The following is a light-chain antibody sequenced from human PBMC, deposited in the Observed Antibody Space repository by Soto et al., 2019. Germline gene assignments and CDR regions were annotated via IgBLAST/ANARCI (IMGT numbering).Light chain of an antibody. CDR1: TSNIGTDT. V-gene: IGLV1-44*01. CDR2: GNT. J-gene: IGLJ3*02. CDR3: AAWDDSLNGGV. Sequence: QSVLTQPPSASGAPGQTVTISCSGSTSNIGTDTVNWYQQLPGTAPKLLIYGNTQRPSGVPDRFSGSKSATSASLAISGLQSEDDADYYCAAWDDSLNGGVFGGGTKLTVL.